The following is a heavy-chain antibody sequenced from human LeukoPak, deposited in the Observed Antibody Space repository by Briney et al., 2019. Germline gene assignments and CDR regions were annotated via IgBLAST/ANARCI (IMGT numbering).Heavy chain of an antibody. Sequence: SETLSLTCVVSDYSITSGFYWGWIRQPPGKGPEWIGTIYHSGNTYYNPSLKSRVTISIDTSKNQFSLKLSSVTAADTAVYYCARDVGVYYYYYMDVWGKGTTVTVSS. CDR1: DYSITSGFY. V-gene: IGHV4-38-2*02. CDR3: ARDVGVYYYYYMDV. J-gene: IGHJ6*03. CDR2: IYHSGNT. D-gene: IGHD1-26*01.